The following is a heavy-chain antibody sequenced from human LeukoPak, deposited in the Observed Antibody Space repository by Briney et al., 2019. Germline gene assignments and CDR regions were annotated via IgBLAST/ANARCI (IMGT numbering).Heavy chain of an antibody. J-gene: IGHJ6*03. CDR1: GYTFTSYG. CDR3: ARDYGIAARPNYYYYMDV. CDR2: ISAYNGNT. D-gene: IGHD6-6*01. Sequence: ASVKVSCKASGYTFTSYGISWVRQAPGQGLEWMGWISAYNGNTNYAQKLQGRVTMTTDTSTSTAYMELRSLRSDDTAVYYCARDYGIAARPNYYYYMDVWGKGTTVTVSS. V-gene: IGHV1-18*01.